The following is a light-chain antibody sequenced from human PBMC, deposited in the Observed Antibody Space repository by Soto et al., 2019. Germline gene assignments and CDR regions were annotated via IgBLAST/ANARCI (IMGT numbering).Light chain of an antibody. J-gene: IGKJ2*01. V-gene: IGKV1-5*01. CDR3: QQYYSTPYT. CDR2: DAS. Sequence: DIQMTQSPSTLSASVGDRVTITCRASQSISSWLAWYQQKPGKAPKLLIYDASSLESGVPSRFSGSGSGTDFTLTISSLQAEDVAVYYCQQYYSTPYTFGQGTKLEIK. CDR1: QSISSW.